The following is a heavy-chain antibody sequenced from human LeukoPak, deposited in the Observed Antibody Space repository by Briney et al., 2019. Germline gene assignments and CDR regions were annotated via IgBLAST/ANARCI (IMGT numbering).Heavy chain of an antibody. CDR2: ISSSSSYT. Sequence: PGGPLRLSCAASGFTFSSYTMNWVRQAPGKGLEWISFISSSSSYTNYADSVKGRFTISRDNTKNSLYLQMNNLRAEDTAVYYCARGGADYVIGYWGQGTLVTVSS. J-gene: IGHJ4*02. CDR3: ARGGADYVIGY. CDR1: GFTFSSYT. V-gene: IGHV3-21*05. D-gene: IGHD4-17*01.